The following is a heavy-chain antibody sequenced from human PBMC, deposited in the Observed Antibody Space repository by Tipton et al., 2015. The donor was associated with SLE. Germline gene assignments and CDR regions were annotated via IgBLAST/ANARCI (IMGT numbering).Heavy chain of an antibody. CDR2: VYYPGNT. J-gene: IGHJ4*02. CDR3: ARDEYRYDATGYHLLGHFDF. V-gene: IGHV4-39*07. Sequence: TLSLTCIVSGDSISSTSYYWGWIRQPPGKGLEWVGTVYYPGNTFYNPSLKSRVTISVDTSKNQFSLKLRSVTAADTAVYYCARDEYRYDATGYHLLGHFDFWGQGTLVTVSS. D-gene: IGHD3-22*01. CDR1: GDSISSTSYY.